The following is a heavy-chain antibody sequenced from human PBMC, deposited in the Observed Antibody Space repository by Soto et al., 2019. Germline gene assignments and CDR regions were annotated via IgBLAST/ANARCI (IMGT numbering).Heavy chain of an antibody. J-gene: IGHJ5*02. V-gene: IGHV2-26*04. CDR1: GFSLSNAGLG. D-gene: IGHD6-13*01. CDR3: ASTYSTSWYWFDP. CDR2: IFSNDAK. Sequence: QVTVKESGPVLVKPTEPLTLTCTVSGFSLSNAGLGVSWIRQPPGKALEWLAHIFSNDAKSYSTSLKSRLTIPKATSKSLVVLTMTIMDPVDTATYYCASTYSTSWYWFDPWGQGTLVTVSS.